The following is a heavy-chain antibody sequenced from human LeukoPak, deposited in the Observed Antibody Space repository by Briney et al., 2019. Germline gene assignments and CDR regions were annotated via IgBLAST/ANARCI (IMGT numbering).Heavy chain of an antibody. CDR1: GFTFSSYW. V-gene: IGHV3-7*01. J-gene: IGHJ4*02. CDR2: IKQDGSEK. Sequence: GGSLRLSCAASGFTFSSYWMSWVRQAPGKGLEWVANIKQDGSEKYYVDSVEGRFTISRDNAKNSLYLQMNSLRAEDTAVYYRARGHNRRYSYGHGFDYWGQGTLVTVSS. CDR3: ARGHNRRYSYGHGFDY. D-gene: IGHD5-18*01.